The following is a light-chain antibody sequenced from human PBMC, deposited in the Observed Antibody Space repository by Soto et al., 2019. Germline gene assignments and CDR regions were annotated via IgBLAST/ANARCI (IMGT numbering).Light chain of an antibody. CDR3: QQRINWPYT. CDR2: DAS. CDR1: QSVSSS. Sequence: EIVLTQSPATLSLSPGERATLFCRASQSVSSSLAWYQQKPGQAPRLLIYDASNRATGIPARFSGSGSGTDFTLTISSLEPEDFAVYFCQQRINWPYTFGQGTKVDI. J-gene: IGKJ2*01. V-gene: IGKV3-11*01.